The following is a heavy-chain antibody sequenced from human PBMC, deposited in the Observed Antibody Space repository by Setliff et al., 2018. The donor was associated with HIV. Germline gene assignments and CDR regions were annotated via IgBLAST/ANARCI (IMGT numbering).Heavy chain of an antibody. Sequence: SETLSLTCTVSGGSISSYFWSWVRQSPGKGLEWIGYNFNNGSTNYNPSLKSRVTISVDMSKNQFSLRLDSVTAADTAVYYCARQHGSSWRFDPWGQGTLVTVSS. V-gene: IGHV4-59*08. J-gene: IGHJ5*02. CDR1: GGSISSYF. CDR2: NFNNGST. D-gene: IGHD6-13*01. CDR3: ARQHGSSWRFDP.